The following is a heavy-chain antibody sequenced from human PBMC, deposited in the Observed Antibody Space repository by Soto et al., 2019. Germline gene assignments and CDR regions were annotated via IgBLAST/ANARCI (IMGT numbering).Heavy chain of an antibody. J-gene: IGHJ4*02. CDR1: GFSFSTYA. D-gene: IGHD1-26*01. V-gene: IGHV3-23*01. CDR2: ISGSGSAT. Sequence: EVQLLESGGSLVQPGGSLSLSCAASGFSFSTYAMGWVRQAPGKGLEWVSAISGSGSATYYAVPVKGRFTISIDNSKDTLYLQMNRLRGGDTAVYYCSKEIKGSGTNLIYDSLGQGSLIRVSS. CDR3: SKEIKGSGTNLIYDS.